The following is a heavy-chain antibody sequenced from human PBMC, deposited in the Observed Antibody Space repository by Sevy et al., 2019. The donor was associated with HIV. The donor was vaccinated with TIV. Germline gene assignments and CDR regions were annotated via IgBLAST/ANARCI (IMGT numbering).Heavy chain of an antibody. CDR1: GDSVSSNSVA. CDR2: TYYRSKWYN. D-gene: IGHD3-22*01. Sequence: SQTLSLTCVISGDSVSSNSVAWNWIRQSPSRGLEWLGRTYYRSKWYNDYAVSVKTPITMRPDTSKNQLTLQLDSVTPEDMAVYYCAREGYYDSRGYFEGAFDIWGQGTMVTVSS. V-gene: IGHV6-1*01. J-gene: IGHJ3*02. CDR3: AREGYYDSRGYFEGAFDI.